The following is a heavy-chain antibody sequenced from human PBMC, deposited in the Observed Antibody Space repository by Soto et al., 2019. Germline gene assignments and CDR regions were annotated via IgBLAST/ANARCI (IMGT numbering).Heavy chain of an antibody. CDR3: ARPSYALNWDFHYGMQV. Sequence: QVHLQQWGAGVLKPSETLSLTCAVSGGSFSGYYWTWIRQIPGEGLEWIGEINQSGNTKYNPSLMSRVTMSVDTSRNQFSLKLRSVTAADTAVYYCARPSYALNWDFHYGMQVWGQGTSVTVSS. CDR1: GGSFSGYY. J-gene: IGHJ6*02. CDR2: INQSGNT. D-gene: IGHD2-2*01. V-gene: IGHV4-34*01.